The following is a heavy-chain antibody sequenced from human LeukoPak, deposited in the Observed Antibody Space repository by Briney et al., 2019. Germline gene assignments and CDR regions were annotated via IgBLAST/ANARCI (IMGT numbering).Heavy chain of an antibody. D-gene: IGHD6-19*01. CDR3: ARVRHTSGWGFDY. CDR1: GFTVSSNY. CDR2: IYSGGTT. Sequence: GGSPRLSCAASGFTVSSNYMNWDRQAPGKGLEWVSIIYSGGTTYYADSVKGRFTISRDNSKNTLYLQMNSLRADDTAVYFCARVRHTSGWGFDYWGQGTLVTVSS. J-gene: IGHJ4*02. V-gene: IGHV3-53*01.